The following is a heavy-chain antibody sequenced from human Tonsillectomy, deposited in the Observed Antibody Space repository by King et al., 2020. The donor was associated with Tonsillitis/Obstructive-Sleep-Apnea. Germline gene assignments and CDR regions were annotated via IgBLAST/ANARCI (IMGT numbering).Heavy chain of an antibody. CDR1: GGSFRGYY. J-gene: IGHJ4*02. CDR3: AKDGGYCSGGSCYSLDS. D-gene: IGHD2-15*01. Sequence: VQLPQWGAGLLKPSETLSLTCGVYGGSFRGYYWSWIRQPPGKGLEWIGEINHSGTTNYNPSLKSRVTIAVDPSRNQFSLKLSSVTAADTAVYYCAKDGGYCSGGSCYSLDSWGQGTLVTVSS. V-gene: IGHV4-34*01. CDR2: INHSGTT.